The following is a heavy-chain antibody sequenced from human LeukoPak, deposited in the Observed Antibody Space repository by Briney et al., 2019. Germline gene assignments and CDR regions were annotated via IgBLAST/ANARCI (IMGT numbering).Heavy chain of an antibody. D-gene: IGHD3-3*01. V-gene: IGHV3-30-3*01. Sequence: PGGSLRLSCAASGFTFSSYAMHWVRQAPGKGLEWVAVISYDGSNKYYADSVKGRFTISRDNSKNTLFLQMNSLRAEDTAVYYCARAPEWVLCWYFDLWGRGTVVTVSS. CDR1: GFTFSSYA. CDR2: ISYDGSNK. CDR3: ARAPEWVLCWYFDL. J-gene: IGHJ2*01.